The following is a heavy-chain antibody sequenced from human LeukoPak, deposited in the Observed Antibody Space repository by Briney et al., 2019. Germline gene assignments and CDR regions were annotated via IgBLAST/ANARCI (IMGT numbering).Heavy chain of an antibody. V-gene: IGHV4-61*02. D-gene: IGHD1-1*01. J-gene: IGHJ4*02. CDR3: VRDGARQL. CDR1: GGSISSGSYF. Sequence: SETLSLTCTVSGGSISSGSYFWSWIRQPAGKGLEWIGRINTSGSTNYNPSLKSRVTMSVDTSKNQFSLKLNSVTAADTALYYCVRDGARQLWGQGTLVTVSS. CDR2: INTSGST.